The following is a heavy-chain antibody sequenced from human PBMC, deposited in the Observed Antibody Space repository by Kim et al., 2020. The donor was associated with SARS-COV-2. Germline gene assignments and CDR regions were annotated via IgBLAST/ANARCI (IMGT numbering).Heavy chain of an antibody. CDR2: EK. CDR3: ARDIRGTWFDP. V-gene: IGHV3-7*01. J-gene: IGHJ5*02. D-gene: IGHD3-16*01. Sequence: EKYYVDSVKGRIPSSRDNAKNLVYLQMSGLRDEDTAVYYCARDIRGTWFDPWGQGTLVTVSS.